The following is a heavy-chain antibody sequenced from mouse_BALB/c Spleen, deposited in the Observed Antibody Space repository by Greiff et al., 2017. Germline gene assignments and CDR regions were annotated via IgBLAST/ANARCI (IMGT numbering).Heavy chain of an antibody. V-gene: IGHV1-62-2*01. CDR1: GYTFTEYI. J-gene: IGHJ3*01. D-gene: IGHD2-3*01. Sequence: VKLVESGAGLVKPGASVKLSCKASGYTFTEYIIHWVKQRSGQGLEWIGWFYPGSGSIKYNEKFKDKATLTADKSSSTVYMELSRLTSEDSAVYFCARHEVDGYFFAYWGQGTLVTVSA. CDR2: FYPGSGSI. CDR3: ARHEVDGYFFAY.